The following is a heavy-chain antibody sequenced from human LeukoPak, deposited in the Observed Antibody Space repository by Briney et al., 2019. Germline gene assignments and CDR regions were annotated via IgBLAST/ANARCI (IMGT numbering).Heavy chain of an antibody. J-gene: IGHJ2*01. CDR3: ARDRKSGWQPVNWYFDL. D-gene: IGHD6-19*01. CDR2: IKAYNGNT. V-gene: IGHV1-18*01. CDR1: GYTFTSYI. Sequence: ASVKVSCKASGYTFTSYIISWVRQAPGQGLEWMGWIKAYNGNTDYAQRVQGRVTITTDESTSTAYMELSSLRSEDTAVYYCARDRKSGWQPVNWYFDLWGRDTLVTVSS.